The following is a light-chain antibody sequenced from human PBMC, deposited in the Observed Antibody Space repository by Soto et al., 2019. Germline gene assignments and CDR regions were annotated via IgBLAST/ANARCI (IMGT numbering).Light chain of an antibody. CDR2: GAS. V-gene: IGKV3-20*01. CDR3: QQYGSARWT. CDR1: QSVSSSY. J-gene: IGKJ1*01. Sequence: EIVLTQSPGTLSLSPGERATLSCRPSQSVSSSYLAWYQQKPGQAPRLLIYGASSRATGIPDRFSGSGSGTYLTLTISRLEPEDFAVDYCQQYGSARWTFGQGTKVEI.